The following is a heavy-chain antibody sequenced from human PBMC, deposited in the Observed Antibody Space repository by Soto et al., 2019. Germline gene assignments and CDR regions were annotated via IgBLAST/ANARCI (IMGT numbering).Heavy chain of an antibody. Sequence: EVQLVESGGGLAQPGGSLRLSCAASGFIFNSDWMHWVRQAPGKGLEWVSRIDTDGSATTYADSVKGRFTISRDNAKNALYLQRNSLRAEDTAVDYCTRDRPGPKHYFDYWGQGNMVTVSS. CDR3: TRDRPGPKHYFDY. V-gene: IGHV3-74*01. J-gene: IGHJ4*02. D-gene: IGHD6-6*01. CDR2: IDTDGSAT. CDR1: GFIFNSDW.